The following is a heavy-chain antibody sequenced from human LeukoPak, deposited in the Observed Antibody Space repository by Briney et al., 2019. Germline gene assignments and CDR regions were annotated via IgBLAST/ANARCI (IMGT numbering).Heavy chain of an antibody. J-gene: IGHJ4*02. V-gene: IGHV3-23*01. D-gene: IGHD2-2*01. Sequence: GGSLRLSCAASGFTFSSYAMSWVRQAPGKGLEWVSAISGSGGSTYYADSVKGRFTISRDNSKNTLYLQMNSLRAEDTAVYYCAKDRGNIVVVPADMVFDYWGQGTLVTVSS. CDR2: ISGSGGST. CDR3: AKDRGNIVVVPADMVFDY. CDR1: GFTFSSYA.